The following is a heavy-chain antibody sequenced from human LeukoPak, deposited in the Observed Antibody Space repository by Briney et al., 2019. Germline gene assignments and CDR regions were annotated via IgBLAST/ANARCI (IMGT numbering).Heavy chain of an antibody. V-gene: IGHV3-23*01. CDR3: AKRGSYPSYYFDY. D-gene: IGHD1-26*01. Sequence: PGGSLRLSCAASGFTFSSYSMNWVRQAPGKGLEWVSGIVGGGGSSYYADSVKARFTISRDNSKNTLYLQMNSLRAEDTAVYYCAKRGSYPSYYFDYWGQGTLVTVSS. J-gene: IGHJ4*02. CDR1: GFTFSSYS. CDR2: IVGGGGSS.